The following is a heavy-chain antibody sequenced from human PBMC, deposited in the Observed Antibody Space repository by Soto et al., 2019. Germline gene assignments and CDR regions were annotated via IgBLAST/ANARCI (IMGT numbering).Heavy chain of an antibody. CDR3: ARGMVGVVTTSYYYCYFMDV. CDR1: GYTFTSYD. Sequence: GASVKVSCKASGYTFTSYDINWVRQATGQGLEWMGWMKPNSGNTGYAQKFQGRVTMTRITSISRAYMELSSLRSEDTAVYYCARGMVGVVTTSYYYCYFMDVWGKGTSVTVSS. V-gene: IGHV1-8*01. CDR2: MKPNSGNT. J-gene: IGHJ6*03. D-gene: IGHD4-4*01.